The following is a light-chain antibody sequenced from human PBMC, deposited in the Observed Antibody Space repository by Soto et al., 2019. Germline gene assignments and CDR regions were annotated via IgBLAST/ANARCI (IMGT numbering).Light chain of an antibody. CDR1: QSISNW. CDR2: KAS. CDR3: QQYYRFPFT. J-gene: IGKJ2*01. Sequence: DIQMTQSPSTLSASVGDTVTITCRASQSISNWLAWYQQKPGQAPKLLIHKASTLESGVPSRFSGSGSGTEFTLTISSLQPDDFATLYCQQYYRFPFTFGQGTKLEIK. V-gene: IGKV1-5*03.